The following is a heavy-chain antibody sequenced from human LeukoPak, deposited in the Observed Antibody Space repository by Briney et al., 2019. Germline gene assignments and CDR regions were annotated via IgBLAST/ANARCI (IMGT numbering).Heavy chain of an antibody. CDR1: GGSISSYC. V-gene: IGHV4-59*08. J-gene: IGHJ5*02. Sequence: SETLSLTCTVSGGSISSYCWSWIRQPPGKGLEWIGYIYYSGSTNYNPSLKSRVTISVDTSKNQFSLKLSSVTAADTAVYYCARRPSGEANWFDPWGQGTLLTVSS. CDR2: IYYSGST. CDR3: ARRPSGEANWFDP. D-gene: IGHD2-15*01.